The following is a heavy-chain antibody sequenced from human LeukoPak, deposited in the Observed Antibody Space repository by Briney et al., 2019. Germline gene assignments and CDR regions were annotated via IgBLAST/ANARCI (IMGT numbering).Heavy chain of an antibody. V-gene: IGHV6-1*01. CDR2: TYYRSSWYN. Sequence: SQTLSLTCVISGDRVSSNSVAWNWIRQSPSGGLEWLGRTYYRSSWYNDYAVSVKSRITIKPDTSKNQFSLQLNSVTPEDTAVYYCAREGVGATMANWGQGTLVTVSS. D-gene: IGHD1-26*01. J-gene: IGHJ4*02. CDR3: AREGVGATMAN. CDR1: GDRVSSNSVA.